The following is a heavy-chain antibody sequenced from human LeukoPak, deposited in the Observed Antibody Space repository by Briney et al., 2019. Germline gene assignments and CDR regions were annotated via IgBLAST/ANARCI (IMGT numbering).Heavy chain of an antibody. CDR3: ARDLNREDFDY. Sequence: GGSLRLSCAVSGFTLTNHGVSWVRQAPGKGLEWVAIIWFDGSDKYYGDSVKGRFTISRDNSKNTLYLQMNSLRVEDTAVYYCARDLNREDFDYWGQGTLVAVSS. CDR1: GFTLTNHG. J-gene: IGHJ4*02. CDR2: IWFDGSDK. V-gene: IGHV3-33*08. D-gene: IGHD1-14*01.